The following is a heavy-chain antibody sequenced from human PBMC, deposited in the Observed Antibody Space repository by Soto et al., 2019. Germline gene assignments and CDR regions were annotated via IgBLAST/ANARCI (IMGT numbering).Heavy chain of an antibody. CDR1: GGSISSSNW. CDR3: AKPQDISIWTGSFDI. Sequence: QVQLQESGPGQVKPSGTLSLTCAVSGGSISSSNWWSWVRQPPGKGLEWIGEIHHSGNTNYNPSLKSRVSMSVDKSKNHLSLNLTSVTAADTAVYYCAKPQDISIWTGSFDIWGQGTMVTVSS. CDR2: IHHSGNT. J-gene: IGHJ3*02. D-gene: IGHD3-3*02. V-gene: IGHV4-4*02.